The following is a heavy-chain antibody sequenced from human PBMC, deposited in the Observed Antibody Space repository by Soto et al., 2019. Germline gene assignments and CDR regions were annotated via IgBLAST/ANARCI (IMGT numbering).Heavy chain of an antibody. CDR1: GYTFTGYY. Sequence: GASVKVSCKASGYTFTGYYMHWVRQAPGQGLEWMGWINPNNGDTNYAQKFQGWVTMTKDTSISTAYMELSRLRSEDTAVYYCATYQTIGYCSSTSCSLDYWGQGTLVTVSS. CDR2: INPNNGDT. CDR3: ATYQTIGYCSSTSCSLDY. D-gene: IGHD2-2*01. V-gene: IGHV1-2*04. J-gene: IGHJ4*02.